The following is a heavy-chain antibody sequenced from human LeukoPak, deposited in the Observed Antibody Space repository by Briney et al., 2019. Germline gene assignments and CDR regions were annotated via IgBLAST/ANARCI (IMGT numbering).Heavy chain of an antibody. D-gene: IGHD3-3*01. J-gene: IGHJ6*03. CDR2: ISGNGGST. Sequence: GGSLRLSCAASGFTFSSYAMHWVRQAPGKGLEYVSAISGNGGSTYYANSVKGRFTISRDNSKNTLYLQMCSLRAEDMAVYYCARDGNYDFWSGYLGSYYYYMDVWGKGTTVTVSS. CDR1: GFTFSSYA. CDR3: ARDGNYDFWSGYLGSYYYYMDV. V-gene: IGHV3-64*01.